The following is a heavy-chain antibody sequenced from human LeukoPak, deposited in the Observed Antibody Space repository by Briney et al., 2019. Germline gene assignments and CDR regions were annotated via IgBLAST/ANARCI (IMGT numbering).Heavy chain of an antibody. J-gene: IGHJ4*02. CDR3: ATTSRDDYGGNSDFDY. CDR1: GYTFTSYG. Sequence: ASVKVSCKASGYTFTSYGISWVRQAPGQGLEWMGWISAYNGNTNYAQKLQGRVTMTTDTSTSTAYMGLRSLRSDDTAVYYCATTSRDDYGGNSDFDYWGQGTLVTVSS. V-gene: IGHV1-18*01. D-gene: IGHD4-23*01. CDR2: ISAYNGNT.